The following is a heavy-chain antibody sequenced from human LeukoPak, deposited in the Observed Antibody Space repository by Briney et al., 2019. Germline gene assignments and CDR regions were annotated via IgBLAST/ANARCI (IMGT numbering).Heavy chain of an antibody. Sequence: GRSLRLSCAASGFTFSSYGMHWVRQAPGKGLEWVAVISYDGSNKYYADSVKGRFTISRDNSKNTLYLQMNSLRAEDTAVYYCAKDGAGITFGGVIEYYFDYWGQGTLVTVSS. V-gene: IGHV3-30*18. J-gene: IGHJ4*02. CDR1: GFTFSSYG. D-gene: IGHD3-16*02. CDR2: ISYDGSNK. CDR3: AKDGAGITFGGVIEYYFDY.